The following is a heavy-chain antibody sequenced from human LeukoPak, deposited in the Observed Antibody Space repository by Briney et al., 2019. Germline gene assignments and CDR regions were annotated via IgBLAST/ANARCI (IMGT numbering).Heavy chain of an antibody. CDR1: GFTFSSYW. D-gene: IGHD3-22*01. J-gene: IGHJ4*02. Sequence: QSGGSLRLSCAASGFTFSSYWMHWVRQAPGKGLVCVSRINSDGSSTSYADSVKGRFTISRDNAKNTLYLQMNSLRAEDTAVYYCARDSYGSSGYLNWGQGTLVTVSS. V-gene: IGHV3-74*01. CDR2: INSDGSST. CDR3: ARDSYGSSGYLN.